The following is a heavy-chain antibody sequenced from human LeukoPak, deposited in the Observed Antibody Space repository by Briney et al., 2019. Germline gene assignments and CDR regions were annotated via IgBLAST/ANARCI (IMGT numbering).Heavy chain of an antibody. CDR3: AKTTQSSLLRYFDWLLEYFDY. CDR2: IYCSGST. Sequence: PSETLSVTCTVSGGSISSYYWSWIRQPPGKGLEWIGYIYCSGSTNYNPSLKSRVTISVDTSKNQFSLKLSSVTAADTAVYYCAKTTQSSLLRYFDWLLEYFDYWGQGTLVTVSS. V-gene: IGHV4-59*01. J-gene: IGHJ4*02. CDR1: GGSISSYY. D-gene: IGHD3-9*01.